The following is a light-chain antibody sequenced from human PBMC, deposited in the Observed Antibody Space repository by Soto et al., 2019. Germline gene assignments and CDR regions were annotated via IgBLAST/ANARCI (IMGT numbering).Light chain of an antibody. CDR2: DAS. CDR3: QQYENLPT. J-gene: IGKJ5*01. CDR1: QNINNY. Sequence: DIHMTHSPSSLSASLGDRFTITFQASQNINNYLNWYQQKPGRAPKLLIYDASNLEAGVPSRFRGSGSGTDFTFTISRLQPEDIATYYCQQYENLPTFGQGTRLEIK. V-gene: IGKV1-33*01.